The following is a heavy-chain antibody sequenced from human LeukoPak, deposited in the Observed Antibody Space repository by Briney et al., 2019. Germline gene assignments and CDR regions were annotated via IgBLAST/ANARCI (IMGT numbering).Heavy chain of an antibody. CDR2: ISYDESNK. V-gene: IGHV3-30*18. D-gene: IGHD6-19*01. CDR1: GFTFSSYG. J-gene: IGHJ4*02. Sequence: GGSLRLSCAASGFTFSSYGMHWVRQAPGKGLEWVAVISYDESNKYYADSVKGRFTISRDNSKNTLYLQMNSLRAEDAAVYYCAKLVIAVAAGGDYWGQGTLVTVSS. CDR3: AKLVIAVAAGGDY.